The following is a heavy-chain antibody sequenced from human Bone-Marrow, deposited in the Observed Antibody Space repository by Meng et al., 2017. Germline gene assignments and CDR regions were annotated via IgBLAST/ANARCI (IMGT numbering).Heavy chain of an antibody. V-gene: IGHV4-30-4*01. Sequence: QVQMQESGPGLVKPAQTLSLTCTFSGGSISSGDYYWSWIRQPPGKGLEWIGYIYYSGSTNYNPSLKSRVTISVDTSKNQFSLQLNSVTPEDTAVYYCARQMGHFDFWGQGTLVTVSS. CDR3: ARQMGHFDF. D-gene: IGHD5-24*01. CDR2: IYYSGST. CDR1: GGSISSGDYY. J-gene: IGHJ4*02.